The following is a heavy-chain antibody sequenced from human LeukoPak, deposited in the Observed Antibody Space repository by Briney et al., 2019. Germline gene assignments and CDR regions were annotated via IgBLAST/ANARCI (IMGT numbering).Heavy chain of an antibody. D-gene: IGHD2-8*02. V-gene: IGHV3-23*01. J-gene: IGHJ4*02. Sequence: GGSLRLSCAASGFTFSSYSMNWVRQAPGKGLEWVSAISGSGGSTYYADSVKGRFTISRDNSKNTLYLQMNSLRAEDTAVYYCAKDTEGHPNYFDYWGQGTLVTVSS. CDR3: AKDTEGHPNYFDY. CDR1: GFTFSSYS. CDR2: ISGSGGST.